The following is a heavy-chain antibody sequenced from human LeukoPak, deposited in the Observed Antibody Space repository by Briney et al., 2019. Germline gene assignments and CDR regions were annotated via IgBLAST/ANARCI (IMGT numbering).Heavy chain of an antibody. Sequence: GGSLRLSCAVSGFTFSTYGMHWVRQAPGKGLEWVAVISYDGSNKYYSDSVKGRFTISRDNSKNTLYLQMNSLRAEDTAVYYCARDRHDYGDYDRDDAFDIWGQGTMVTVSS. CDR3: ARDRHDYGDYDRDDAFDI. CDR2: ISYDGSNK. J-gene: IGHJ3*02. CDR1: GFTFSTYG. V-gene: IGHV3-30*03. D-gene: IGHD4-17*01.